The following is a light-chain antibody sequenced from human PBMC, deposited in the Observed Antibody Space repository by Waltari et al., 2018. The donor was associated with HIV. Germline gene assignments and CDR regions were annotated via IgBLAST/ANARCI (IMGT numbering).Light chain of an antibody. V-gene: IGKV3-11*01. J-gene: IGKJ4*01. CDR3: QQRSNWPPALT. Sequence: EIVLTQSPATLSLSPGESANLSCRASQSVSSYLAWYQQKPGQAPRLLIYDASNRATGIPARFSGSGSGTDFTLTISSLEPEDFAVYYCQQRSNWPPALTFGGGTKVEIK. CDR2: DAS. CDR1: QSVSSY.